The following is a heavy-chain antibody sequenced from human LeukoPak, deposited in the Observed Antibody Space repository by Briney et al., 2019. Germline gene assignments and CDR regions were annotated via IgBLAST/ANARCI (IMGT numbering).Heavy chain of an antibody. V-gene: IGHV3-23*01. D-gene: IGHD3-22*01. CDR2: ISGTGAFT. Sequence: GGSLRLSCAASGFTFSNYAMSWVRQAPGKGLESVSVISGTGAFTYYADSVKGRFTISRDNSKNTLYLQMNSLRAEDTAVYYCAKVLGYGDSSYWYFDLWGRGTLVTVSS. CDR1: GFTFSNYA. J-gene: IGHJ2*01. CDR3: AKVLGYGDSSYWYFDL.